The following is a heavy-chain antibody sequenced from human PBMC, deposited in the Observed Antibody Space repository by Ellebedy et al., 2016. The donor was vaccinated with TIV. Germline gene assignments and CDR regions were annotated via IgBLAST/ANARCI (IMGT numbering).Heavy chain of an antibody. CDR1: GFIFSSYG. D-gene: IGHD3-22*01. Sequence: PGGSLRLSCAASGFIFSSYGMHWVRQAPGKGLEWVAVTSDDEGDKNYADSVKGRFTISRDNSKNTLYLQMNSLRAEDTAVYYCARGHLLYYDSSGFDYWGQGTLVTVSS. J-gene: IGHJ4*02. V-gene: IGHV3-30*03. CDR3: ARGHLLYYDSSGFDY. CDR2: TSDDEGDK.